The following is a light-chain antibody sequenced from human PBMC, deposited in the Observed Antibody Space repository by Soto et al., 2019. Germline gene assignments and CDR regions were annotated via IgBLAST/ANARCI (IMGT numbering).Light chain of an antibody. J-gene: IGKJ4*01. CDR2: GAS. CDR1: QGISSY. V-gene: IGKV1-9*01. Sequence: IQLTQSPSSLSASVGDRVTITCRASQGISSYLAWYQQKPGKAPKLLIYGASTLQSGVPSRVSGSGSGTDFTLTISSLQPEDFATYYCLQLNTYPLLTFGGGTKVDIK. CDR3: LQLNTYPLLT.